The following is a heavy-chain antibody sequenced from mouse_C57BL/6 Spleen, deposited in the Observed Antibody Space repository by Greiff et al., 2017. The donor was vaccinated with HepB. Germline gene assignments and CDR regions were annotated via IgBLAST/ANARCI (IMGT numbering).Heavy chain of an antibody. CDR1: GYSITSGYD. CDR2: ISYSGST. CDR3: ARGGGYGWFAY. Sequence: EVQLQQSGPGMVKPSQSLSLTCTVTGYSITSGYDWHWIRHFPGNKLEWMGYISYSGSTNYNPYLKSRISITHDTSKNHFFLKLNSVTTEDTATYYCARGGGYGWFAYWGQGTLVTVSA. V-gene: IGHV3-1*01. J-gene: IGHJ3*01. D-gene: IGHD2-2*01.